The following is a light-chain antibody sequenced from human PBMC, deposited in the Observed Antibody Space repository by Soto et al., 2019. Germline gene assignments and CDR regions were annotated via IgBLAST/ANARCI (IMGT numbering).Light chain of an antibody. J-gene: IGLJ1*01. Sequence: QSALTQPASVSGSPGQSIALSCTGTSSDVGTYNLVSWYQQHPGKAPKLLISEGGKRPSGVSDRFSGSKSGNTASLTSSGLQAEDEADYYCCSFAAGNTYVFGTGTKLTVL. V-gene: IGLV2-23*01. CDR3: CSFAAGNTYV. CDR2: EGG. CDR1: SSDVGTYNL.